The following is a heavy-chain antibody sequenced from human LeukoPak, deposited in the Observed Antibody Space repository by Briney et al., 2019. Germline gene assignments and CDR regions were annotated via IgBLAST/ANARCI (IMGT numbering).Heavy chain of an antibody. J-gene: IGHJ4*02. D-gene: IGHD3-10*01. V-gene: IGHV3-9*01. Sequence: GGSLRLSCAASGFTFDDFAMHWVRQAPGKGLEWVSSISWNSGSIGYADSVKGRFTLSRDNAKNSLYLQMNSLRAEDTALYYCAKDYYGSGSYNYFDYWGQGTLVTVSS. CDR1: GFTFDDFA. CDR3: AKDYYGSGSYNYFDY. CDR2: ISWNSGSI.